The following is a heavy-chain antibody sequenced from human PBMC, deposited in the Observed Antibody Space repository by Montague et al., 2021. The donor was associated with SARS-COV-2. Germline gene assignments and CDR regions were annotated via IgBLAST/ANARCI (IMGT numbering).Heavy chain of an antibody. CDR1: GGSFSGYY. CDR2: INHSGST. D-gene: IGHD2-8*01. J-gene: IGHJ4*02. Sequence: SETLSLTCAVYGGSFSGYYWSWIRQPPGKGLEWIGEINHSGSTNYNPSLKSRVTISVDTSKNQFSLKLSSLTAAGTAVYYCARANGYYFDYWGQGTLVTVSS. CDR3: ARANGYYFDY. V-gene: IGHV4-34*01.